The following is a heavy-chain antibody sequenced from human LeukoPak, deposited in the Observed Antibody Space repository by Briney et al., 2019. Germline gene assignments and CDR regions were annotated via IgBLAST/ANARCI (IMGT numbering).Heavy chain of an antibody. CDR2: ISYDGSNN. V-gene: IGHV3-30*04. J-gene: IGHJ4*02. D-gene: IGHD3-10*01. CDR3: ARDLLLWFGEFVSC. CDR1: GFTFSSYA. Sequence: GGSLRLSCAASGFTFSSYAMHWVRQAPGKGLEWVAVISYDGSNNYFADSVKGRFTISRDNSKNTLYLQMNSLRAEDTAVYYCARDLLLWFGEFVSCWGQGTLVTVSS.